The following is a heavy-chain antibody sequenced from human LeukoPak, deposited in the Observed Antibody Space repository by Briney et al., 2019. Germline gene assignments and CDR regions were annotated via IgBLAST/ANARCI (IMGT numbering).Heavy chain of an antibody. Sequence: ASVKVSCKASGYTFTGYYMHWVRQAPGQGLEWMGWISAYNGNTNYAQKVQGRVTMTTDTSTNTAYMELRSLRSDDTAVYYCARDTRAPYSGTYYSSINDAFAIWGQGTMVTVSS. CDR3: ARDTRAPYSGTYYSSINDAFAI. CDR2: ISAYNGNT. D-gene: IGHD1-26*01. CDR1: GYTFTGYY. J-gene: IGHJ3*02. V-gene: IGHV1-18*04.